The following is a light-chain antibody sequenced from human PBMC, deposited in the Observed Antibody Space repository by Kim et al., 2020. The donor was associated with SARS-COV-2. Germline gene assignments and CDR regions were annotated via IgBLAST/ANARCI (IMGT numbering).Light chain of an antibody. Sequence: GHSITIACTATSSDVSGYNYVSWDQKHPGKAPKLMIYDVSKRSSGVSNRFSGSKSGNTASLTISGLQAEDEADYYCSSYTSSSTLVFGGGTQLTVL. V-gene: IGLV2-14*04. CDR3: SSYTSSSTLV. CDR2: DVS. J-gene: IGLJ2*01. CDR1: SSDVSGYNY.